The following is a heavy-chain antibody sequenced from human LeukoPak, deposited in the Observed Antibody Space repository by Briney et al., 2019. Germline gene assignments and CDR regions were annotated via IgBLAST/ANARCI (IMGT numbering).Heavy chain of an antibody. Sequence: ATVKVSCKAPGYTFTSYGISWVRQAPGQGLEWMGWISAYNGNTNYAQKLQGRVTMTTDTSTSTAYMELRSLRSDDTAVYYCATIAAAGTLLDYWGQGTLVTVSS. CDR3: ATIAAAGTLLDY. J-gene: IGHJ4*02. CDR2: ISAYNGNT. D-gene: IGHD6-13*01. CDR1: GYTFTSYG. V-gene: IGHV1-18*01.